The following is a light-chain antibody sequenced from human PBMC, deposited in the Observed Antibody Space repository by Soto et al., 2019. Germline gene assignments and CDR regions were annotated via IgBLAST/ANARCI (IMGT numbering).Light chain of an antibody. J-gene: IGLJ3*02. CDR3: SSFAASNTWG. Sequence: QSVLTQPPSASGSPGQSVTISCTGTSSDVGAYNYVSWYQQHAGKAPKLVIYAVTKRPSGVPDRFSGSKSANTASLTVSGLQAEDEADYYCSSFAASNTWGFGGGTKQTVL. CDR1: SSDVGAYNY. CDR2: AVT. V-gene: IGLV2-8*01.